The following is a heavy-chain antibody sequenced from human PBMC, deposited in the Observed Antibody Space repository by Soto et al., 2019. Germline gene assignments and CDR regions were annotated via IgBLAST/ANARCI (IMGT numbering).Heavy chain of an antibody. CDR1: GYTFTSYG. V-gene: IGHV1-18*01. J-gene: IGHJ6*02. D-gene: IGHD2-2*01. Sequence: QVQLVQSGAEVKKPGASVKVSCKASGYTFTSYGISWVRQAPGQGLEWMGWISAYNGNTNYAQKLQGRVTMTTDTSTRTAYMELRSLRSDDTAVYYCASLQDIVVVPAAMTSYYYYGMDVWGQGTTVTVSS. CDR3: ASLQDIVVVPAAMTSYYYYGMDV. CDR2: ISAYNGNT.